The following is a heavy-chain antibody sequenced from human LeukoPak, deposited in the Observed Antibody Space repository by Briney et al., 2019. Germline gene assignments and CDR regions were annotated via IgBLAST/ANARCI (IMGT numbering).Heavy chain of an antibody. V-gene: IGHV1-18*04. CDR2: ISAYNGNT. Sequence: ASVKVSCKASGYTFTGYYMHWVRQAPGQGLEWMGWISAYNGNTNYAQKLQGRVTMTTDTSTSTAYMELRSLRSDDTAVYYCARNPTHYYYDSSGYMGYFQHWGQGTLVTVSS. D-gene: IGHD3-22*01. CDR1: GYTFTGYY. CDR3: ARNPTHYYYDSSGYMGYFQH. J-gene: IGHJ1*01.